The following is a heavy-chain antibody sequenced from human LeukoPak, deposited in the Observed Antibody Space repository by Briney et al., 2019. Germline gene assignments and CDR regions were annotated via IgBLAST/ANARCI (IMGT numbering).Heavy chain of an antibody. D-gene: IGHD3-22*01. J-gene: IGHJ4*02. V-gene: IGHV3-48*03. CDR1: GFTFSSYE. Sequence: GGSLRLSCAASGFTFSSYEMNWVRQAPGKGLEWVSYISSSGSTIYYADSVKGRFTISRDNAKNSLYLQMNSLRAEDTAVYYCARVVAYYYDSSGYNDYWGQGTLVTVSS. CDR3: ARVVAYYYDSSGYNDY. CDR2: ISSSGSTI.